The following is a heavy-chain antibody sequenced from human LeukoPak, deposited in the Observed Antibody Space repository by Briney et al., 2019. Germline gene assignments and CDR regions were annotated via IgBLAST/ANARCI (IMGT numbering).Heavy chain of an antibody. J-gene: IGHJ4*02. CDR3: AKDRTITMIVVVITIFDY. CDR1: GFTFSSYA. Sequence: GGSLRLSCAASGFTFSSYAMSWVRQAPGKGLECVSAISGSGGSTYYADSVKGRFTISRDNSKNTLYLQMNSLRAEDTAVYYCAKDRTITMIVVVITIFDYWGQGTLVTVSS. D-gene: IGHD3-22*01. CDR2: ISGSGGST. V-gene: IGHV3-23*01.